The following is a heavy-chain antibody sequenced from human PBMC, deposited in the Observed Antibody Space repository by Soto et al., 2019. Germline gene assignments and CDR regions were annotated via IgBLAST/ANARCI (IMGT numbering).Heavy chain of an antibody. D-gene: IGHD3-22*01. CDR3: AFGPNSSGYYGY. Sequence: PGGSLRLSCAASGFTFSSYWMHWVRQATGKGLEWVSAIGTAGDTYYPGSVKGRFTISRENAKNSLYLQMNSLRAEDTAVYYCAFGPNSSGYYGYWGQGTLVTVSS. CDR2: IGTAGDT. V-gene: IGHV3-13*01. CDR1: GFTFSSYW. J-gene: IGHJ4*02.